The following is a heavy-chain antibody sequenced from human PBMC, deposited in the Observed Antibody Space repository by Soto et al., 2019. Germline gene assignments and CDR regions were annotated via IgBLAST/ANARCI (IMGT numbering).Heavy chain of an antibody. CDR3: ARGRNWNYPKNGYYYYMDV. D-gene: IGHD1-7*01. J-gene: IGHJ6*03. CDR1: GGSFSGYY. Sequence: ASETLSLTCAVYGGSFSGYYWSWIRQPPGKGLEWVGEINHSGSTNYIPSLKSRVTISVDTSKNLFSLKLSSVTAADTAVYYCARGRNWNYPKNGYYYYMDVWGKGTTVT. CDR2: INHSGST. V-gene: IGHV4-34*01.